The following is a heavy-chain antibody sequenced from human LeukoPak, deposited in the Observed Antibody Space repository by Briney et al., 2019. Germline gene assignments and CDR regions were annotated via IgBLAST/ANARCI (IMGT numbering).Heavy chain of an antibody. CDR3: ARIAAAGPLYYYYYYMDV. J-gene: IGHJ6*03. V-gene: IGHV3-53*01. CDR1: GFSLISNY. D-gene: IGHD6-13*01. Sequence: PGGSLLLSCAASGFSLISNYMSWGRPAAGEGLEWGSVIYSGGSTYYADAVQGRFTISRDNSKNTLYLQMNSLRAEDTAVYYCARIAAAGPLYYYYYYMDVWGKGTTVTISS. CDR2: IYSGGST.